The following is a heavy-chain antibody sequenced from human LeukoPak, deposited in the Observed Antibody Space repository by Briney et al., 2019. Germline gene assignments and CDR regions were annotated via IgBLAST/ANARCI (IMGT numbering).Heavy chain of an antibody. CDR2: ISGSGGSI. D-gene: IGHD3-22*01. CDR1: GFTFSSYG. V-gene: IGHV3-23*01. J-gene: IGHJ3*02. Sequence: TGGSLRLSCAASGFTFSSYGMSWVRQAPGKGLEWVSAISGSGGSIGYADSVKGRFTISRDNAKNSLYLQMNSLRAEDMALYYCAKARGPYYYDSSGFLFDIWGQGTMVTVSS. CDR3: AKARGPYYYDSSGFLFDI.